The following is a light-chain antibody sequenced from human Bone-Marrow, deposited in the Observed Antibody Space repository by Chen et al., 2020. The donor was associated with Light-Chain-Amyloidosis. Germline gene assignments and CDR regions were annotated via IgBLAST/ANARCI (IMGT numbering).Light chain of an antibody. CDR3: QVWDRSSDRPV. CDR2: DDS. CDR1: NIGSTS. V-gene: IGLV3-21*02. J-gene: IGLJ3*02. Sequence: SYVLTQPSSVSVAPGQTATIACGGNNIGSTSVHWYQQTPGQAPLLVVYDDSDRLSGLPERFSGSKSGDTASLSISRVDAGDETDYYCQVWDRSSDRPVFGGGTKLTVL.